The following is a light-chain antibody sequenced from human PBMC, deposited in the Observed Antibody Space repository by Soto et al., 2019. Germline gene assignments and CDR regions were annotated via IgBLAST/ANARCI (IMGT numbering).Light chain of an antibody. Sequence: QTALAQPASVSGSPGQSITISCTGTSSDVGNYKYVSWYQQHPGKAPKLMIYEVSNRPSGVSNRFSGSKSGNTASLPISGLQAEDETAYYCSSYTSSGTYVFGTGTKVTVL. CDR2: EVS. CDR3: SSYTSSGTYV. CDR1: SSDVGNYKY. V-gene: IGLV2-14*01. J-gene: IGLJ1*01.